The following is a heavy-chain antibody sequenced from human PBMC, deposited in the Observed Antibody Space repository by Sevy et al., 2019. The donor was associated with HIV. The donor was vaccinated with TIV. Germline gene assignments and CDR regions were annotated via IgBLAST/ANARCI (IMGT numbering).Heavy chain of an antibody. CDR1: GFSFSGYA. J-gene: IGHJ1*01. V-gene: IGHV3-23*01. Sequence: GSLRLSCAASGFSFSGYAIHWVRHAPGKGLEWVSCISSSGGSTYYADSVKGRFSISRDTSKNTLYLQMNSLRAEDTAVYYCATLRGGLYGSGYFQNWGQGTQVTVSS. D-gene: IGHD3-10*01. CDR3: ATLRGGLYGSGYFQN. CDR2: ISSSGGST.